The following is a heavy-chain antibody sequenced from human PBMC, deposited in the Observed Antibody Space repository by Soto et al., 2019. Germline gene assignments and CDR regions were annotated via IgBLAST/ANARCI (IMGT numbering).Heavy chain of an antibody. CDR2: IIPILGIA. D-gene: IGHD2-8*01. J-gene: IGHJ5*02. CDR1: GGTFSSYT. V-gene: IGHV1-69*02. Sequence: QVQLVQSGAEVKKPGSSVKVSCKASGGTFSSYTISWVRQAPGQGLEWMGRIIPILGIANYAQKFQGRVTITADKSTSTAYMELSSLRSADTAVYYCASNPDEYCTNCVCSTNWFDPWGQGTLVTVSS. CDR3: ASNPDEYCTNCVCSTNWFDP.